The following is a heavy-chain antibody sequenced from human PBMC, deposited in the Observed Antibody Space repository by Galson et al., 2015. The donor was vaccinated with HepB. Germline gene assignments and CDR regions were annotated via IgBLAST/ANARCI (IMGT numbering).Heavy chain of an antibody. V-gene: IGHV5-51*01. CDR2: IYPGDSDT. J-gene: IGHJ4*02. CDR1: GYTFTPHW. Sequence: QPRAQAKKPGESLKISPERSGYTFTPHWIGWVRPTPGKGPEWPGSIYPGDSDTRYSPPSRGPVTISADTSISTAYLQWSSLKASDTGMYYCARRTAGYSSSWYDGVWGDFWGQGTLVTISS. CDR3: ARRTAGYSSSWYDGVWGDF. D-gene: IGHD6-13*01.